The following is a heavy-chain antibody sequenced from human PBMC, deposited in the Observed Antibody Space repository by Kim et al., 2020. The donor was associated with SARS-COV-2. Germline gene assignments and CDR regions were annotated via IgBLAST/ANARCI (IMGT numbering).Heavy chain of an antibody. CDR2: IGSSSSYI. Sequence: GGSLRLSCAASGFTFSSYSMNWVRQAPGKGLEWVSSIGSSSSYIYYADSVKGRFTISRDNAKNSLYLQMNSLRAEDTAVYYCASVAAAGPTVYYYYGMDVWGQGTTVTVSS. J-gene: IGHJ6*02. CDR1: GFTFSSYS. CDR3: ASVAAAGPTVYYYYGMDV. D-gene: IGHD6-13*01. V-gene: IGHV3-21*01.